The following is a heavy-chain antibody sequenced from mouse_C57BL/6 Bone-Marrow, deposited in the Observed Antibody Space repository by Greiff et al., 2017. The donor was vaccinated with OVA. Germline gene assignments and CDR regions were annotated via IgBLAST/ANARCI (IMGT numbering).Heavy chain of an antibody. D-gene: IGHD1-1*01. J-gene: IGHJ1*03. V-gene: IGHV1-78*01. CDR1: GYTFTDHT. CDR3: ARGTTVVAEDWYFDV. CDR2: IYPRDGST. Sequence: VQLQQSDAELVKPGASVKISCKVSGYTFTDHTIHWMKQRPEQGLEWIGYIYPRDGSTTYNEKFKGKAPLTADKSSSTAYMELNSLTSEDSAVYFCARGTTVVAEDWYFDVWGTGTTVTVSS.